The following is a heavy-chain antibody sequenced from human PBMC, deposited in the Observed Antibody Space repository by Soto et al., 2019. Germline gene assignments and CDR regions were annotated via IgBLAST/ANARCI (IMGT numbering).Heavy chain of an antibody. D-gene: IGHD2-21*02. Sequence: XVSLRLSCEVSGFVFSMYSMSWFRQTPGKGLEWVAKIPQEGVDGHYADSVKGRFTISRDNGKNSLYLQMNNLRAEDTAVYYCARDHLILPAHDFFYGSDVWGRGATVTVSS. J-gene: IGHJ6*02. V-gene: IGHV3-7*03. CDR3: ARDHLILPAHDFFYGSDV. CDR2: IPQEGVDG. CDR1: GFVFSMYS.